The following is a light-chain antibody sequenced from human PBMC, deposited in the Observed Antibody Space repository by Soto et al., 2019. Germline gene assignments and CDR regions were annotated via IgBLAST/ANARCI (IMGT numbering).Light chain of an antibody. CDR3: ASWDDRLNGPV. CDR1: NSDIGNYIY. Sequence: QSALTQPRSVSGSPGQSVTISCTGTNSDIGNYIYVSWYQVHPGKAPKLIIYDVTERPSGIPDRFSGSKSGTSASLAISGLHSEDGVDYYCASWDDRLNGPVFGGGTKLTVL. J-gene: IGLJ3*02. V-gene: IGLV2-11*01. CDR2: DVT.